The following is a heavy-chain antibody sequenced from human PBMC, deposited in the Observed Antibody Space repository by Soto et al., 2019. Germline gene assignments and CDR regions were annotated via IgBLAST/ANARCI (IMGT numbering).Heavy chain of an antibody. CDR2: IYYSGST. CDR1: GGSISSYY. CDR3: ARDTEGSGYDQVFDY. D-gene: IGHD5-12*01. J-gene: IGHJ4*02. V-gene: IGHV4-59*01. Sequence: QVQLQESGPGLVKPSETLSLTCTVSGGSISSYYWSWIRQPPGKGLEWIGYIYYSGSTNYNPSLKSRVTISVDTSKNQFSLKLSSVTAADTAVYYCARDTEGSGYDQVFDYWGQGTLVTVSS.